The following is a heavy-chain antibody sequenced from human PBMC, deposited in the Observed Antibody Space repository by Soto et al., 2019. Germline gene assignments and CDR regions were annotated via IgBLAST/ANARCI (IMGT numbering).Heavy chain of an antibody. CDR3: SPRVATIGWYWLDT. CDR2: IVLGNGNT. CDR1: GFTFTTSA. D-gene: IGHD6-19*01. J-gene: IGHJ5*02. Sequence: SVKVSCKASGFTFTTSAVQWVRQARGQRLEWVGWIVLGNGNTHYPHKFQHTFTISIYMSTSTPYMELRGLGSDDTAVYYCSPRVATIGWYWLDTWGQGTLVTVSS. V-gene: IGHV1-58*01.